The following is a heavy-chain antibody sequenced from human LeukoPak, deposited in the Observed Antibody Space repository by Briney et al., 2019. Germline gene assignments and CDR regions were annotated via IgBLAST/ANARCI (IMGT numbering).Heavy chain of an antibody. CDR3: ARQDQLPLDY. Sequence: ASVKVSCKASGYSLIHYGINWVRQAPGQGLEWMGWINPNSGGTNYAQKFQDRVTMTRDTSISTAYMEMNRLRSDDTAVYFCARQDQLPLDYWGQGTLVTVS. CDR2: INPNSGGT. J-gene: IGHJ4*02. V-gene: IGHV1-2*02. CDR1: GYSLIHYG. D-gene: IGHD1-1*01.